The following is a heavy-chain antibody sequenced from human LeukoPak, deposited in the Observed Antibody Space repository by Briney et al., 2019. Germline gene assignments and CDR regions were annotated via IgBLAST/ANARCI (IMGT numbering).Heavy chain of an antibody. CDR3: ARDGAYCGGDCYSSYYYYGMDV. J-gene: IGHJ6*02. CDR1: GYTFTGYY. Sequence: VASVKVACKASGYTFTGYYMHCVRQAPGQGLEWMGWINPNSGGTNYAQKFQGRVTMTRDTSISTAYMELSRLRSDDTAVYYCARDGAYCGGDCYSSYYYYGMDVWGQGTTVTVSS. D-gene: IGHD2-21*02. V-gene: IGHV1-2*02. CDR2: INPNSGGT.